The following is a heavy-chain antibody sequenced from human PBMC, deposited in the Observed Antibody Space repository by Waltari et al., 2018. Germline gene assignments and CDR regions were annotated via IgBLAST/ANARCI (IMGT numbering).Heavy chain of an antibody. CDR1: GGSIRSSSSY. Sequence: QLQLQESGPGLVKPSETLSLTCTVSGGSIRSSSSYWGWIRQPPGKGLEWIGSIYYSGSTYYNPSLKSRFTISVDTSKNQFSLKLSSVTAADTAVYYCAREGEASTFWVVTGGYYFDYWGQGTLVTVSS. V-gene: IGHV4-39*07. CDR3: AREGEASTFWVVTGGYYFDY. CDR2: IYYSGST. D-gene: IGHD3-9*01. J-gene: IGHJ4*02.